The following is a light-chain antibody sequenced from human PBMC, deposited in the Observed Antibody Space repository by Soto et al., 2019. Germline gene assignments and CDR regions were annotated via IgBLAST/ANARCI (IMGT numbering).Light chain of an antibody. V-gene: IGLV2-14*01. Sequence: QSALTQPASVSGSPGQSITISCTGTSRDVGGYNYVSWYQQHLGKAPKLMIYEVSNRPSGVSNRFSGSKSGNTASLTISGLQAEDEADYYFSSYTSSSTLVFGGGTKVTVL. CDR1: SRDVGGYNY. CDR3: SSYTSSSTLV. J-gene: IGLJ3*02. CDR2: EVS.